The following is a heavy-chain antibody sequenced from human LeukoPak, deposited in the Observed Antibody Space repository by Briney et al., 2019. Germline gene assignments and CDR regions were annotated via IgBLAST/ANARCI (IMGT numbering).Heavy chain of an antibody. CDR3: ARVKYSSGWEFDY. J-gene: IGHJ4*02. V-gene: IGHV4-59*01. D-gene: IGHD6-19*01. CDR2: IYYSGST. CDR1: GGSISSYH. Sequence: PSETLSLTCTVSGGSISSYHWSWIRQPPGKGLEWIGYIYYSGSTNYNPSLKSRVTISVDTSKNQFSLKLSSVTAADTAVYYCARVKYSSGWEFDYWDQGTLVTVSS.